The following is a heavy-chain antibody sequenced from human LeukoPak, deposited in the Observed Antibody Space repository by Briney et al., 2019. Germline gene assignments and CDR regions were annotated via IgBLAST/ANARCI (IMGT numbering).Heavy chain of an antibody. CDR3: VNQISGWVY. J-gene: IGHJ4*02. V-gene: IGHV3-64D*06. D-gene: IGHD6-19*01. CDR1: GFTFSTRP. Sequence: GGSLRLSCSASGFTFSTRPMHWVRQVPGKGLEYVSGSSANGGSTYYADSVKGRFIISRDNSKNTVYLQMNSLRPEDTAVYYCVNQISGWVYWGQGTLVTVSS. CDR2: SSANGGST.